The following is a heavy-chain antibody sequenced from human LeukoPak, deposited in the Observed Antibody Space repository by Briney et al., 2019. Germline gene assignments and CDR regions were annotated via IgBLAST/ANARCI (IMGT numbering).Heavy chain of an antibody. D-gene: IGHD6-19*01. CDR2: IYTSGST. CDR3: ARAETLAVAGTSDVYYYYMDA. V-gene: IGHV4-4*07. CDR1: GGSISSYY. J-gene: IGHJ6*03. Sequence: SETLSLTCTVSGGSISSYYWSWIRQPAGKGLEWIGRIYTSGSTNYNPSLKSRVTMSVDTSKNQFSLKLSSVTAADTAVYYCARAETLAVAGTSDVYYYYMDAWGKGTTVTVSS.